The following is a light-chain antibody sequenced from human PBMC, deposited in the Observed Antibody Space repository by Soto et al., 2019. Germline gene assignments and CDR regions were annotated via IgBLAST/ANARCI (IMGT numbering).Light chain of an antibody. CDR2: DVS. CDR1: SMDVGGYNY. CDR3: SSYTTSIAVV. J-gene: IGLJ2*01. Sequence: QSALTQPASVSGSPGQSITISCTGTSMDVGGYNYVSWYQQHPGKAPKPMIYDVSNRPSGVSNRFSGSKSGNTASLTISGLQAEDEADYYCSSYTTSIAVVFGGGTKLTVL. V-gene: IGLV2-14*03.